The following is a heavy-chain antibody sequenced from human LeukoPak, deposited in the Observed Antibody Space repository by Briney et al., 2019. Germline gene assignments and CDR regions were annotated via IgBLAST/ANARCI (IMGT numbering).Heavy chain of an antibody. Sequence: GGSLRLSCAASGFTFSSYAMSWVRQAPGKGLEWVSAITGSGGSTYYADSVKGRFTISRDNAKNSLYLQMNSLRAEDTAVYYCARRGPGSGWPIDYWGQGTLVIVSS. J-gene: IGHJ4*02. CDR2: ITGSGGST. D-gene: IGHD6-19*01. CDR1: GFTFSSYA. V-gene: IGHV3-23*01. CDR3: ARRGPGSGWPIDY.